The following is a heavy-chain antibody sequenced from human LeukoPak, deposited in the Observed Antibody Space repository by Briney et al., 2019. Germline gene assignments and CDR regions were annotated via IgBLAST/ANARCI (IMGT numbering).Heavy chain of an antibody. CDR2: ISWNSDNI. Sequence: PGGSLRLSCAASGFTFDDYAMYWVRQAPGKGLEWVSGISWNSDNIGYADSVKGRFTISRDNAKNSLYLQMNSLRAEDTALYSCAKEKFSRKYYYCVGVWGQGTTVTVSS. CDR1: GFTFDDYA. CDR3: AKEKFSRKYYYCVGV. D-gene: IGHD2/OR15-2a*01. J-gene: IGHJ6*02. V-gene: IGHV3-9*01.